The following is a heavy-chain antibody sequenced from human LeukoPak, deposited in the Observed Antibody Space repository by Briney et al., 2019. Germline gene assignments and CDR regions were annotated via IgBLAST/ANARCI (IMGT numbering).Heavy chain of an antibody. CDR2: ISASGGNT. D-gene: IGHD2-15*01. J-gene: IGHJ4*02. V-gene: IGHV3-23*01. CDR1: GFTFISYG. CDR3: AKDWGAYCSGGSCYGDFDY. Sequence: GGTLRLSCAASGFTFISYGMSWVRQAPGKGLEWVSAISASGGNTYYADSAKGRFTIPRDNSKNTLYLQMNSLRGEDTAVYYCAKDWGAYCSGGSCYGDFDYWGQGTLVTVSS.